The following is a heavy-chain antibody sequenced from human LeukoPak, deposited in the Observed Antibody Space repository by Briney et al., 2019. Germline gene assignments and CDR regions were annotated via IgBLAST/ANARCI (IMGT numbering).Heavy chain of an antibody. V-gene: IGHV3-23*01. CDR3: AKDRGTGATGPNWFDP. D-gene: IGHD1-26*01. J-gene: IGHJ5*02. CDR1: GFAFSSYA. CDR2: ISGSGGST. Sequence: PGGSLRLSCAASGFAFSSYAMSWVRQAPGKGLEWVSAISGSGGSTYYADSVKGRFTISRDNSKNTLYLQMNSLRAEDTAVYYCAKDRGTGATGPNWFDPWGQGTLVTVSS.